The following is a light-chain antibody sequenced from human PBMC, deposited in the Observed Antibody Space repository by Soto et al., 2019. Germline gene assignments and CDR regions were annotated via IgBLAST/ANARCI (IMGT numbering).Light chain of an antibody. Sequence: EVVLTQSPATLSLSPGERATLSCRASQSIYSYLAWYQQRPGQAPRLLIYDASNRATGIPARFRGSGSGTDFTLTISSLEPEDFAVYYCQQRSNWPLTFGGGTKVDIK. V-gene: IGKV3-11*01. CDR1: QSIYSY. CDR2: DAS. CDR3: QQRSNWPLT. J-gene: IGKJ4*01.